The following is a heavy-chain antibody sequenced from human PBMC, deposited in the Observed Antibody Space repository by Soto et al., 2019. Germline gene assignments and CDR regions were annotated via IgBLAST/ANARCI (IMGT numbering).Heavy chain of an antibody. Sequence: ASVKVSCKASGYTFTSYAMHWLLQAPGQRLEWMGWINAGNGNTKYSQKFQGRVTITRDTSASTAYMELSSLRSEDTAVYYCARDRSIAAIAPWFDPWGQGTLVTVSS. CDR1: GYTFTSYA. D-gene: IGHD6-6*01. CDR2: INAGNGNT. CDR3: ARDRSIAAIAPWFDP. J-gene: IGHJ5*02. V-gene: IGHV1-3*01.